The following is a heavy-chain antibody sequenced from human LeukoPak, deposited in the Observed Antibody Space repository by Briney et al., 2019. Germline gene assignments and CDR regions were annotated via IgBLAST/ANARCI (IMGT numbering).Heavy chain of an antibody. CDR3: ARVSMTTVTTEVDY. CDR1: GGSIRSYY. Sequence: SETLSLTCTVSGGSIRSYYWSWIRQPPGKGLEWIGYIYYSGSTKYNPSLKSRVTISVDTSKNQFSLKLSSVTAADTAVYYCARVSMTTVTTEVDYWGQGTLVTVSS. CDR2: IYYSGST. V-gene: IGHV4-59*01. J-gene: IGHJ4*02. D-gene: IGHD4-17*01.